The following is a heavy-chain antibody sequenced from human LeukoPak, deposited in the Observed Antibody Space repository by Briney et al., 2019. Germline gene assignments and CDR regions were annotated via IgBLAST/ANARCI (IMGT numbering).Heavy chain of an antibody. V-gene: IGHV3-23*01. Sequence: PGGSLRLSCAASGFAFSNYAMSWVRQAPGKGLEWVSPLSGGGDSRYYADSVMGRFTISRDNSKNTLYLQMNSLRAEDTAVYYCAKAVRSMVTGGGYFDSWGQGTLVTVSS. CDR2: LSGGGDSR. CDR3: AKAVRSMVTGGGYFDS. CDR1: GFAFSNYA. D-gene: IGHD3-10*01. J-gene: IGHJ4*02.